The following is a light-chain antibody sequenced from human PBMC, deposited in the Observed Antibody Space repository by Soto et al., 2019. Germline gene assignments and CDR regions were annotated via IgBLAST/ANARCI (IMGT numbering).Light chain of an antibody. V-gene: IGLV2-8*01. Sequence: SVLTQPPSASGSPGQSVTISCTGSSSDVGAYNYVSWYQQHPGKAPKFMIYEVSKRPSGVPDRFSGSKSGNTASLTVSGLQAEDEADYYCSSYAGSNKRVFGTGTKLTVL. CDR3: SSYAGSNKRV. CDR2: EVS. J-gene: IGLJ1*01. CDR1: SSDVGAYNY.